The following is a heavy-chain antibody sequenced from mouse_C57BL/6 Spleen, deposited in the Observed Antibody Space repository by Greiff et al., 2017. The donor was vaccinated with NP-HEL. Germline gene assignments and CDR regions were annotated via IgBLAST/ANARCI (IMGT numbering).Heavy chain of an antibody. D-gene: IGHD4-1*01. Sequence: EVQLQQSGAELVRPGASVKLSCTASGFNIKDDYMHWVKQRPEQGLEWIGWIDPENGDTEYASKFQGKATITADTSSNTAYLQLSSLTSEDTAVYYCTTTGTVYWGQGTTLTVSS. CDR3: TTTGTVY. J-gene: IGHJ2*01. CDR2: IDPENGDT. CDR1: GFNIKDDY. V-gene: IGHV14-4*01.